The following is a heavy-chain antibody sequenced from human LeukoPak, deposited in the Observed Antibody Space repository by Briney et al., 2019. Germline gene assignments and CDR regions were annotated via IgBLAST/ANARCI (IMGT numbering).Heavy chain of an antibody. CDR1: GGSISSHY. V-gene: IGHV4-59*11. D-gene: IGHD2-2*02. Sequence: SETLSLTCTVSGGSISSHYWSWIRQPPGKGLEWIGYIYYSGSTNYNPSLKSRVTISVDTSKNQFSLKLSSVTAAGTAVYYCARAVVVPAAIPDAFDIWGQGTMVTVSS. J-gene: IGHJ3*02. CDR2: IYYSGST. CDR3: ARAVVVPAAIPDAFDI.